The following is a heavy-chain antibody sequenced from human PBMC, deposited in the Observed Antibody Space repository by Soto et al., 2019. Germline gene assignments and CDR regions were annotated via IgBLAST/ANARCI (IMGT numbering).Heavy chain of an antibody. CDR3: ARVKVGDLFRFNWFFDL. CDR2: IFHTGST. Sequence: SETLSLTCTVSGGSISSGNFSWTWIRQPPGRGLEWIAYIFHTGSTFYNSSLKPRVSISVDRSKNQFSLKLKSVTETDTAVYYCARVKVGDLFRFNWFFDLWGRGTLVTVS. CDR1: GGSISSGNFS. D-gene: IGHD3-3*01. J-gene: IGHJ2*01. V-gene: IGHV4-30-2*01.